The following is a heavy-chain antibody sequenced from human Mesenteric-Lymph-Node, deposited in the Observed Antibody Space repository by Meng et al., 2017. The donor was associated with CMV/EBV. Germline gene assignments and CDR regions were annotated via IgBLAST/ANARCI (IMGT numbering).Heavy chain of an antibody. CDR3: AREPPTVSTNRDKLYYYGMDV. CDR2: INHSGST. J-gene: IGHJ6*02. V-gene: IGHV4-34*01. D-gene: IGHD4-11*01. CDR1: GGSFSGYY. Sequence: SETLSLTCAVYGGSFSGYYWSWIRQPPGKGLEWIGEINHSGSTNYNPSLKSRVTISVDTSKNQFSLKLSSVTAADTAVYYCAREPPTVSTNRDKLYYYGMDVWGQGTTVTVSS.